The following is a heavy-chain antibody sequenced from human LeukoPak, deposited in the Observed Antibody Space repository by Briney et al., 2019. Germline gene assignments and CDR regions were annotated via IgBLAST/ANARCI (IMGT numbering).Heavy chain of an antibody. J-gene: IGHJ6*03. CDR3: ARHIGGGIEDMDV. D-gene: IGHD3-16*02. V-gene: IGHV4-59*08. Sequence: TSETLSLTCTVSGDSISSYYWSWIRQPPGKGLEWIGYIYVTGTRYNPYLQSRVTISVDRSRNQFFLKMTSVTAADTAVYYCARHIGGGIEDMDVWGRGTKVTVSS. CDR1: GDSISSYY. CDR2: IYVTGT.